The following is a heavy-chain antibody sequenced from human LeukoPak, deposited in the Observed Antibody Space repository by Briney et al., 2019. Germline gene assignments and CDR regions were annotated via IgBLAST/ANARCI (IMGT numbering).Heavy chain of an antibody. CDR2: MYYSGST. J-gene: IGHJ4*02. Sequence: SETLSLTCTVSGASISSNYWSWIRQPPGKGLEWIGYMYYSGSTNHNPSLKSRVIISIDASKNQFSLKLSSVTAADTAVYYCARHPLRGAENYFDYWGQGTLVTVSS. D-gene: IGHD4-17*01. CDR1: GASISSNY. CDR3: ARHPLRGAENYFDY. V-gene: IGHV4-59*08.